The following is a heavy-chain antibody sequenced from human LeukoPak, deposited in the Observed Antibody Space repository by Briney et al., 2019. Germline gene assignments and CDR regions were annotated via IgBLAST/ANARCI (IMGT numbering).Heavy chain of an antibody. V-gene: IGHV4-59*05. D-gene: IGHD3-3*01. CDR1: GFTFSNAW. CDR2: IHYSGNT. CDR3: ARLGAGPTYYDFWSGYSSFYFDY. J-gene: IGHJ4*02. Sequence: KPGGSLRLSCAASGFTFSNAWMNWVRQAPGKGLEWIGGIHYSGNTYYNPSLKSRVTISIDTSKNQFSLKLSSVTAADTAVYYCARLGAGPTYYDFWSGYSSFYFDYWGQGTLVAVSS.